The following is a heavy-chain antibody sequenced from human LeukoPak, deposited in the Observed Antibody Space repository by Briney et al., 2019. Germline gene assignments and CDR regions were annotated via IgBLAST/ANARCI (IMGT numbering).Heavy chain of an antibody. D-gene: IGHD3-22*01. V-gene: IGHV3-30-3*01. CDR3: ARVYDSSGPVDY. CDR1: GFTFSTYA. J-gene: IGHJ4*02. CDR2: ISYAGSNK. Sequence: GGSLRLSCAASGFTFSTYAMHWVRQAPGKGLEWVAIISYAGSNKYYADSVKGRFTISRDNSRNTLYLQMNSLRAEDTAVYYRARVYDSSGPVDYWGQGTLVTVSS.